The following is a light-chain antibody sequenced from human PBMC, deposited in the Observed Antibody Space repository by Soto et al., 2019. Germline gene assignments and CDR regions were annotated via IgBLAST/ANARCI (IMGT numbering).Light chain of an antibody. CDR2: GAS. J-gene: IGKJ5*01. CDR1: QDISTY. V-gene: IGKV1-5*01. Sequence: RLTQSPSSLSASVGDTVTISCRASQDISTYLAWYQQKPGKAPTLLIFGASSLHNGVPPRFAGSGSGSEFTLTIYRLQPDDFETYFCQHYTLYSAPVGQGTRV. CDR3: QHYTLYSAP.